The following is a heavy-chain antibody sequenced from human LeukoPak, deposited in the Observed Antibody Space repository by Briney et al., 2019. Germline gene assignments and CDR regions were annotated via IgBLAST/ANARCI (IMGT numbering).Heavy chain of an antibody. Sequence: TGGSLRLSCAASGFTFSNSGMTWVRQAPGKGLEWVSAISGSGDSTYYADSVKGRFTISRDNSKNTLYLQMNSLRAEDTAVYYCAKSLWFGELDWFDPWGPGTLVIVSS. CDR1: GFTFSNSG. V-gene: IGHV3-23*01. J-gene: IGHJ5*02. CDR2: ISGSGDST. CDR3: AKSLWFGELDWFDP. D-gene: IGHD3-10*01.